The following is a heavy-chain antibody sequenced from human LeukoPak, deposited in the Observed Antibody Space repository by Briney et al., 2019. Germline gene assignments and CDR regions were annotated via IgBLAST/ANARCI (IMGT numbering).Heavy chain of an antibody. CDR2: INSDGSDT. V-gene: IGHV3-74*01. CDR1: GFTFSHFW. CDR3: ARMTTVTTEGI. J-gene: IGHJ3*02. Sequence: GGSLRHSCAASGFTFSHFWIHWVRQAPGKGLVWVSRINSDGSDTIYADSVKGRFTSSRDNAKNILYLQMNNLRPEDTAVYYCARMTTVTTEGIWGQGTMVTVSS. D-gene: IGHD4-17*01.